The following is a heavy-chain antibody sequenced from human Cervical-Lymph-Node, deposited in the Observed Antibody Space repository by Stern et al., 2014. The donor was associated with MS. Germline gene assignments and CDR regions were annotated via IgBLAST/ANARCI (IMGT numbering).Heavy chain of an antibody. Sequence: VQLVQSGAEVKKPGASVKVSCKASGYSFTDFNTPWVRQAPGQGLEWMGRISPHTGGARYAEKLQGRVTMTRDTSITTAYMELDRLTSDDTAVYYCATHGGSSFQMDVWGQGTTVTVSS. CDR3: ATHGGSSFQMDV. CDR1: GYSFTDFN. V-gene: IGHV1-2*06. D-gene: IGHD6-13*01. CDR2: ISPHTGGA. J-gene: IGHJ6*02.